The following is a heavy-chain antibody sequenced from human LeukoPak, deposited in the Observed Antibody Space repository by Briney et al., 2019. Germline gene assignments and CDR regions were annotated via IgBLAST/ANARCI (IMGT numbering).Heavy chain of an antibody. CDR3: AKALGSSDYSFDC. Sequence: GGSLRLSYAASGFTFSSYAMSWVRQAPGKGLEWVSVVRGNGGATYYADSVEGRFIVSGDYSKDTVYLQMNSLRAEDTALYYCAKALGSSDYSFDCWGQGTLVTVSS. CDR1: GFTFSSYA. CDR2: VRGNGGAT. D-gene: IGHD6-25*01. V-gene: IGHV3-23*01. J-gene: IGHJ4*02.